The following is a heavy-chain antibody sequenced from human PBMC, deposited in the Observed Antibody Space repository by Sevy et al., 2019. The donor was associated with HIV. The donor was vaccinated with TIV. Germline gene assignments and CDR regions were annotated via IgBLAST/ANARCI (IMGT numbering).Heavy chain of an antibody. V-gene: IGHV3-30*04. Sequence: GGFLRLSCAASGFTFSEFGMHWVRQAPGKGLEWMAVISHDGRNNKYNADSVKGRFTISRDNSKNTLYLQMNSLRADDTALSYCARDRGEILRSAFKSWGQGTLVTVSS. CDR3: ARDRGEILRSAFKS. CDR2: ISHDGRNNK. CDR1: GFTFSEFG. D-gene: IGHD3-10*01. J-gene: IGHJ5*02.